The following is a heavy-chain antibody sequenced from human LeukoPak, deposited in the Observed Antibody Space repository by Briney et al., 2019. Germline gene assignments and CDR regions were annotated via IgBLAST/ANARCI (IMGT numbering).Heavy chain of an antibody. V-gene: IGHV3-23*01. CDR3: ARGVYDSNPPDAFDI. Sequence: GGPLRLSCAASGFTFSSYAMSWVRQAPGKGLEWVSAISGSGGSTYYADSVKGRFTISRDNSKNTLYLQMNSLRAEDTAVYYCARGVYDSNPPDAFDIWGQGTMVTVSS. CDR2: ISGSGGST. CDR1: GFTFSSYA. D-gene: IGHD3-22*01. J-gene: IGHJ3*02.